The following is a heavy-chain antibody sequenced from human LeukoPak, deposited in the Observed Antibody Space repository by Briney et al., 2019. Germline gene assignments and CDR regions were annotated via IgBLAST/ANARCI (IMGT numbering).Heavy chain of an antibody. CDR2: ISSNGGTT. J-gene: IGHJ5*02. CDR3: VASSGYYSP. D-gene: IGHD3-22*01. V-gene: IGHV3-64D*09. CDR1: GFTFSVYA. Sequence: QTGGSLRLSCSASGFTFSVYAMNRVRQAPGKGLEYVSGISSNGGTTHYADSVKGRFTISRDNSKNTLYLQMSSLRPEDMAVYYCVASSGYYSPWGQGTLVTVSS.